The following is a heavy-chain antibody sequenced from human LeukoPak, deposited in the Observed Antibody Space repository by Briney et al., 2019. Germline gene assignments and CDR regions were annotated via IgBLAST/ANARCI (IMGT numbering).Heavy chain of an antibody. V-gene: IGHV4-31*03. CDR1: GGSISSGGYY. CDR3: ARHLPTVVTPRTPFDP. J-gene: IGHJ5*02. CDR2: IYYSGST. D-gene: IGHD4-23*01. Sequence: PSQTLSLTCTVSGGSISSGGYYWSWIRQHPGKGLEWIGYIYYSGSTYYNPSLKSRVTISVDTSKNQFSLKLSSVTAADTAVYYCARHLPTVVTPRTPFDPWGQGTLVTVSS.